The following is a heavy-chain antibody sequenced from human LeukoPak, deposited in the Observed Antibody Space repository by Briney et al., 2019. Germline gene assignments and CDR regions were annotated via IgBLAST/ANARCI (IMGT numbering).Heavy chain of an antibody. CDR1: VFTVSSNY. J-gene: IGHJ4*02. CDR2: LYSGGTT. D-gene: IGHD4-23*01. Sequence: PGGSLRLSCAASVFTVSSNYMTRVRQAPGKGLEWVSSLYSGGTTHYADSMKGRFTISRDNSKNTLYLQMNSLRAEDTAVYYCARANVCGYSGSDYWGQGTLVTVSS. CDR3: ARANVCGYSGSDY. V-gene: IGHV3-53*01.